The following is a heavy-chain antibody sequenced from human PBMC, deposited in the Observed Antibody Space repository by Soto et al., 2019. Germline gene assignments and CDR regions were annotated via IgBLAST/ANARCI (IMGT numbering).Heavy chain of an antibody. CDR2: ISYDGSNK. D-gene: IGHD2-15*01. CDR3: AKDRIDCGGGNCYYYWYFDL. Sequence: QVQLVESGGGVVQPGRSLRLSCAASGFTFSSYGMHWVRQAPGKGLEWVAVISYDGSNKYYADSVKGRFTISRDNSKNTLYLQMNSLRAEDTAVYYCAKDRIDCGGGNCYYYWYFDLWGRGTLVTVSS. J-gene: IGHJ2*01. V-gene: IGHV3-30*18. CDR1: GFTFSSYG.